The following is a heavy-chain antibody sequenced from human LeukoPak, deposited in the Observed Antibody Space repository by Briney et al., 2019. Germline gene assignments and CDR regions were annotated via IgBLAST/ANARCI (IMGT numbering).Heavy chain of an antibody. J-gene: IGHJ6*03. V-gene: IGHV3-48*04. D-gene: IGHD1-1*01. Sequence: GGSLRLSCAACGFAFISTSVHWVRQAPGKGLEWLSYSSTVTGNIYYADSVKGRFTISRDNAKSSLNLQISSLRAEDMAVYFCATTGNFYDMDVWGRGTTVTVSS. CDR3: ATTGNFYDMDV. CDR1: GFAFISTS. CDR2: SSTVTGNI.